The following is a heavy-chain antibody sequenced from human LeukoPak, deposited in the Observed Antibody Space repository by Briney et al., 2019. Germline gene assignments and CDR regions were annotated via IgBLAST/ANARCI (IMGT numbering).Heavy chain of an antibody. D-gene: IGHD3-9*01. Sequence: SETLSLTCTVSGGSISSYYWSWIRQPPGKGLEWIGYIYYSGSTNYNPSLKSRVTISVDTSKNQFSLKLSSVTAADTAVYYCARGTVDILTGYKAYYYYYYYVDVWAKGPRSPSP. CDR1: GGSISSYY. CDR2: IYYSGST. V-gene: IGHV4-59*01. CDR3: ARGTVDILTGYKAYYYYYYYVDV. J-gene: IGHJ6*03.